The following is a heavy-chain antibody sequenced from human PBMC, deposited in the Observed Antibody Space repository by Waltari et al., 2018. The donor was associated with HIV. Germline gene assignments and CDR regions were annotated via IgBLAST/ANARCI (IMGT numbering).Heavy chain of an antibody. D-gene: IGHD3-22*01. CDR2: IWYDGSNK. Sequence: QVQLVESGGGVVQPGRSLRLSCAASGFTFSSYGMHWVRQAPGKGLEWVAVIWYDGSNKYYADSVKGRFTISRDNSKNTLYLQMNSLRAEDTAVYYCARDQRYYYDSNGPQDAFDIWGQGTMVTVSS. CDR3: ARDQRYYYDSNGPQDAFDI. V-gene: IGHV3-33*01. J-gene: IGHJ3*02. CDR1: GFTFSSYG.